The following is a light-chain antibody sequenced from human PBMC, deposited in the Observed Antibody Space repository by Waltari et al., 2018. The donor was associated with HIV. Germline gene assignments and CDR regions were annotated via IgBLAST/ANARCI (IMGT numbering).Light chain of an antibody. Sequence: QSALTQPASVSGSPGQSITISCTGTSSDVGSYNLVSWYQHHPGKAPKLMIYEVSKRPSGVSNRFSGSKSDNTASLTISGLQAEDEADYYCCSYAGSSTFYVVFGGGTKLTVL. CDR2: EVS. CDR3: CSYAGSSTFYVV. J-gene: IGLJ2*01. V-gene: IGLV2-23*02. CDR1: SSDVGSYNL.